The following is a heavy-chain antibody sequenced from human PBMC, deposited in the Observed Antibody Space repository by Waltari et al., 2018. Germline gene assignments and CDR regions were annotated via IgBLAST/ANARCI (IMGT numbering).Heavy chain of an antibody. Sequence: QVQLVQSGAEVKKPGASVKVSCKASGYTFTTYGIPWVRQAPGQGLEWMGWISAYNDNTNYAQRFQGRVTVTADTSTSTAYMELRSLRSDDTAVYYCARWNSGSYSGVGDYWGQGTLVTVSS. CDR1: GYTFTTYG. V-gene: IGHV1-18*04. D-gene: IGHD1-26*01. CDR2: ISAYNDNT. J-gene: IGHJ4*02. CDR3: ARWNSGSYSGVGDY.